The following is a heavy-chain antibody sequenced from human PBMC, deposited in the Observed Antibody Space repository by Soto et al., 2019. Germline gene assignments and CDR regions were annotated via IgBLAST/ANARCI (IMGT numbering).Heavy chain of an antibody. CDR3: ARVDTAMVFFRYYYGMDV. CDR1: GYSFTSYW. V-gene: IGHV5-51*01. CDR2: IDPSDSDT. J-gene: IGHJ6*02. Sequence: PGESLKISCKGSGYSFTSYWISWVRQMPGKGLEWMGSIDPSDSDTRYSPSFQGQVTISADKSISTAYLQWSSLKASDTAMYYCARVDTAMVFFRYYYGMDVWGQGTTVTVSS. D-gene: IGHD5-18*01.